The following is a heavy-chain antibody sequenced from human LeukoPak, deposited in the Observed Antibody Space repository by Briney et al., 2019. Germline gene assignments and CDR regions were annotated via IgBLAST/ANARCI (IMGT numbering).Heavy chain of an antibody. CDR2: ISSSSSYI. J-gene: IGHJ4*02. CDR1: GFTFSSYS. CDR3: ARDLETFRQQLNAFDY. D-gene: IGHD6-13*01. Sequence: PGGSLRLSCAASGFTFSSYSMNWVRQAPGKGLEWVSSISSSSSYIYYADSVKGRFTISRDNSKNTLYLQMNSLRAEDTAVYYCARDLETFRQQLNAFDYWGQGTLVTVSS. V-gene: IGHV3-21*01.